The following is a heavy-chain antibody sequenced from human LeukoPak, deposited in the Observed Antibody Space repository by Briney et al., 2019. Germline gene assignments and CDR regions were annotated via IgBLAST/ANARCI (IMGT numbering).Heavy chain of an antibody. D-gene: IGHD2-15*01. Sequence: GGSLRLSCAASGFTFSDYAMKWVRQAPGKGLEWVAAISRTSSYIYYSDSVKGRFTISRDHAENSVYLQMDSLRAEDTAVYYCTRDERRFCSDGSCYPGDYWGQGTLVTVSS. CDR2: ISRTSSYI. J-gene: IGHJ4*02. CDR1: GFTFSDYA. V-gene: IGHV3-21*01. CDR3: TRDERRFCSDGSCYPGDY.